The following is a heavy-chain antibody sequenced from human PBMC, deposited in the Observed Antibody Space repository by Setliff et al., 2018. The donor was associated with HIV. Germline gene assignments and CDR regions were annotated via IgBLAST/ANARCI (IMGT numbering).Heavy chain of an antibody. D-gene: IGHD5-12*01. V-gene: IGHV4-61*02. J-gene: IGHJ4*02. CDR1: GGSISSGRNY. CDR3: ARSPRVATITIFDY. Sequence: PSETLSLTCTVSGGSISSGRNYWSWIRQTAGKGLEWIGRIYTSGSTNYNPSLKSRVTISVDTSKNQVSLKLSSVTAADTAVYYCARSPRVATITIFDYWGQGTLVTVSS. CDR2: IYTSGST.